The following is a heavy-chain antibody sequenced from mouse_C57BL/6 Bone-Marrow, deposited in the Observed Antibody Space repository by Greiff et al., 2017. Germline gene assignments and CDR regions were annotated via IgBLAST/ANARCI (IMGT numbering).Heavy chain of an antibody. D-gene: IGHD3-1*01. CDR1: GYAFSSSW. V-gene: IGHV1-82*01. CDR2: IYPGDGDT. CDR3: AREGYGY. Sequence: VKLMESGPELVKPGASVKISCKASGYAFSSSWMNWVQQRPGKGLEWIGRIYPGDGDTNYNGKFKGKATLTADKSSSTAYMQLSSLTSEDSAVCFCAREGYGYWGQGTTLTVSS. J-gene: IGHJ2*01.